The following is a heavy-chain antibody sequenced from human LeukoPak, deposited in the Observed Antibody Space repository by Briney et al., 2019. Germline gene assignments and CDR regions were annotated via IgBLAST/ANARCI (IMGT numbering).Heavy chain of an antibody. V-gene: IGHV3-30*02. Sequence: GGSLRLSCAAPGFTFSSYGMHWVRQAPGKGLEWVAFIRYDGSNKYYADSVKGRFTISRDNSKNTLYLQMNSLRAEDTAVYYCAKDWSGYAFDIWGQGTVVTVSS. J-gene: IGHJ3*02. CDR1: GFTFSSYG. CDR2: IRYDGSNK. D-gene: IGHD3-3*01. CDR3: AKDWSGYAFDI.